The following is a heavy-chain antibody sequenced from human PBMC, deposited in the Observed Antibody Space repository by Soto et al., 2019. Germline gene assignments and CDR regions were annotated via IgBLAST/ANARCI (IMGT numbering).Heavy chain of an antibody. V-gene: IGHV4-31*03. CDR3: ARTAGDYGLSKYFQH. CDR1: GGPISRGDYY. D-gene: IGHD4-17*01. J-gene: IGHJ1*01. CDR2: IYYSGTT. Sequence: QVQLQESGPGLVEPSQTLSLICTVSGGPISRGDYYWSWIRQLPGKGLEWIGYIYYSGTTFHNPSIKSRVSISVDTSKNLVSLKLSSMTAADTAVYYCARTAGDYGLSKYFQHWGQGTLVTASS.